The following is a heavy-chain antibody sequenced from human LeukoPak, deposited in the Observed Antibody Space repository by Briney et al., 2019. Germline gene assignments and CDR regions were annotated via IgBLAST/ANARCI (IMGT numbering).Heavy chain of an antibody. V-gene: IGHV3-30*04. CDR1: GFTFGTYA. J-gene: IGHJ4*02. CDR2: ILSDGSIQ. D-gene: IGHD1-26*01. CDR3: ARGAILGGYNLIDD. Sequence: GGSLRLSCAASGFTFGTYAMHWVRKAPGKGLEWVAVILSDGSIQNSADSVRGRFIISRDNSKNTLFLQINRLRTEDTAVYYCARGAILGGYNLIDDWGQGTLVTVSS.